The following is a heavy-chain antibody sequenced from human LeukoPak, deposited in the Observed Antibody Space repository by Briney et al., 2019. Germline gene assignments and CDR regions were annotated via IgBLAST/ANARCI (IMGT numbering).Heavy chain of an antibody. D-gene: IGHD1-1*01. Sequence: SETLSLTCVLYGGSFTDYYWSWIRQPPGKGLEWIGEINHSGSTNYNPSLKSRVTISVDTSKNQFSLKLSSVTAADTAVYYCARAPWMYYYGMDVWGQGTTVTVSS. CDR3: ARAPWMYYYGMDV. CDR2: INHSGST. CDR1: GGSFTDYY. V-gene: IGHV4-34*01. J-gene: IGHJ6*02.